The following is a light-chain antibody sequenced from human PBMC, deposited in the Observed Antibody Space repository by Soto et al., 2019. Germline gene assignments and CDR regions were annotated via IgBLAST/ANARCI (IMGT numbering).Light chain of an antibody. J-gene: IGLJ2*01. CDR3: SSHAGRGTVV. V-gene: IGLV2-23*01. Sequence: QSVLTQPASVSGSPGQSITISCTGTSSDVGKYNLVSWYQQHPGKAPKLMIYEATKRPSGVSNRFSGSKSGNTASLTISGRQAEDEADYYCSSHAGRGTVVFGGGTKLTVL. CDR1: SSDVGKYNL. CDR2: EAT.